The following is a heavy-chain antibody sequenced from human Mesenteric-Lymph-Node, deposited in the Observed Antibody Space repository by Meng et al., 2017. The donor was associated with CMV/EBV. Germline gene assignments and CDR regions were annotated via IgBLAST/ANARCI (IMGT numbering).Heavy chain of an antibody. V-gene: IGHV3-15*01. J-gene: IGHJ4*02. Sequence: FAFNTAWMTWLRQAPGMGLEWVGRVKSSADGGTIDYAAAVKGRFIISRDDSKSMLYLQMNSLRIDDTGVYYCIADVPGLGRYMAQIDYWGLGILVTVSS. D-gene: IGHD3-16*01. CDR2: VKSSADGGTI. CDR1: FAFNTAW. CDR3: IADVPGLGRYMAQIDY.